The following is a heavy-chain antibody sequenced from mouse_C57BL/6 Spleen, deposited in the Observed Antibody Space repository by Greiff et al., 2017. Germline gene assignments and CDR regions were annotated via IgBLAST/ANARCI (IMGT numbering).Heavy chain of an antibody. Sequence: QVQLQQPGAELVKPGASVKLSCKASGYTFTSYWMQWVKQRPGQGLEWIGEIDPSDSYTNYNQKFKGKATLTVDTSSSTAYMQLSSLTSEDSAVYDCARGRDGNYVGAMDYWGQGTSVTVSS. CDR2: IDPSDSYT. CDR3: ARGRDGNYVGAMDY. CDR1: GYTFTSYW. J-gene: IGHJ4*01. V-gene: IGHV1-50*01. D-gene: IGHD2-1*01.